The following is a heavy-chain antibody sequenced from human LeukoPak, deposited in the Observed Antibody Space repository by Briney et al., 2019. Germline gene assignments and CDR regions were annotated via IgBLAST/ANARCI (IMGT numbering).Heavy chain of an antibody. Sequence: ASVRVSCKASGYTFTSFAIHWGRQAPGQRLEWMGWSNPGNGNTKYSQDFQGRVTITRDTSASTAYMELNSLRSEDMAVYYCARGGRDSSSWYYLDYWGQGTLVTVSS. D-gene: IGHD6-13*01. CDR1: GYTFTSFA. J-gene: IGHJ4*02. V-gene: IGHV1-3*02. CDR3: ARGGRDSSSWYYLDY. CDR2: SNPGNGNT.